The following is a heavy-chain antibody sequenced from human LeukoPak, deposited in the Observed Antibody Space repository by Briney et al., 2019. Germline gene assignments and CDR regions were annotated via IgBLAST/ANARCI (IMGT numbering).Heavy chain of an antibody. J-gene: IGHJ4*02. CDR2: IRFDGSAK. D-gene: IGHD1-14*01. V-gene: IGHV3-30*02. CDR3: AKDYPEFDY. CDR1: GFTFSNSA. Sequence: GGSLRLSCVVSGFTFSNSAMNWVRQAPGKGLEWVAFIRFDGSAKYYAGSVKGRFTISRDNSRNTLYLQINSLRVEDTAVYYCAKDYPEFDYWGQGTLVTVSS.